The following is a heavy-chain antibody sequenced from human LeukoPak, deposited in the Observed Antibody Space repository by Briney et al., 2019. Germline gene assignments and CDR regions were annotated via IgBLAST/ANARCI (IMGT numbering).Heavy chain of an antibody. V-gene: IGHV4-59*01. J-gene: IGHJ4*02. Sequence: TTVETLSLTCTVSGASISSDYWNWIRQPPGNGLEWIGYLHYSGSTNYNPSLKSRVTISVDTSKHQFSLKLNSVTSADTAVYYCARDTRYYDNSGYYYFDYWGRGTLVTVSS. CDR2: LHYSGST. CDR1: GASISSDY. D-gene: IGHD3-22*01. CDR3: ARDTRYYDNSGYYYFDY.